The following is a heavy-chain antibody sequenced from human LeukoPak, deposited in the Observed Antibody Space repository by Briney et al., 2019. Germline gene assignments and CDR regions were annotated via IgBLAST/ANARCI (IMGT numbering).Heavy chain of an antibody. CDR2: MNPNSGNT. CDR1: GYTFTSYD. D-gene: IGHD6-25*01. J-gene: IGHJ6*03. CDR3: ARGGDHREQRPTLIGSYYYYMDV. V-gene: IGHV1-8*01. Sequence: ASVTVSCKASGYTFTSYDINWVRQATGQGLEWMGWMNPNSGNTVYAQKFQGRVTMTRNTSISTAYMELSSLRSEDTAVYYCARGGDHREQRPTLIGSYYYYMDVWGKGTTVTVSS.